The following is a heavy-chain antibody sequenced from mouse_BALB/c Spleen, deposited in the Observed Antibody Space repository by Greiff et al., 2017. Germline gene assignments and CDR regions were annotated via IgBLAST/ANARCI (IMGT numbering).Heavy chain of an antibody. Sequence: VKLMESGPGLVAPSQSLSITCTVSGFSLTSYGVHWVRQPPGKGLEWLGVIWAGGSTNYNSALMSRLSISKDNSKSQVFLKMNSLQTDDTAMYYCARAVYYYGSRDAMDYWGQGTSVTVSS. CDR3: ARAVYYYGSRDAMDY. CDR1: GFSLTSYG. D-gene: IGHD1-1*01. J-gene: IGHJ4*01. V-gene: IGHV2-9*02. CDR2: IWAGGST.